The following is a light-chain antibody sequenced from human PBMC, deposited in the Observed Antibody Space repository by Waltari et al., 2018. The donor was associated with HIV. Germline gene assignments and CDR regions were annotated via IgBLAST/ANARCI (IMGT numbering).Light chain of an antibody. J-gene: IGKJ1*01. CDR2: GAS. V-gene: IGKV1-39*01. CDR3: QQYHSIPWT. Sequence: DIQMTQSPSSLSASVGDRVTITCRASQSISSFLNWFQHKPGKAPKLLIYGASSLRSGVPSRFSGSGSGTDFTLTISSLQPDDFATYYCQQYHSIPWTFGQGTKVEIK. CDR1: QSISSF.